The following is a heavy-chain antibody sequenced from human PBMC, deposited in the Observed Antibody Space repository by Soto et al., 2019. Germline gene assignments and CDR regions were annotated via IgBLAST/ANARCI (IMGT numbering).Heavy chain of an antibody. CDR1: GGSISSSNW. V-gene: IGHV4-4*02. CDR3: ARVLTTVTNWFDP. J-gene: IGHJ5*02. CDR2: IYHSGST. Sequence: QVQLQESGPGLVKPSGTLSLTCAVSGGSISSSNWWSWVRQPPGKGLEWIGEIYHSGSTNYNPSLKGRVTISVEKSKKQVPLKLSSVTAADTGVYYCARVLTTVTNWFDPWGQGNPVPVSS. D-gene: IGHD4-17*01.